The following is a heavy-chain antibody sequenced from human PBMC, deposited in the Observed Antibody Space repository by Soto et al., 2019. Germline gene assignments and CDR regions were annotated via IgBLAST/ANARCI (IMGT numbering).Heavy chain of an antibody. J-gene: IGHJ6*02. D-gene: IGHD2-2*01. V-gene: IGHV3-23*01. CDR1: GFTFSSYA. CDR2: ISGSGGST. CDR3: ATARDIVVGFPYYYYGMDV. Sequence: GGSLRLSCAASGFTFSSYAMSWVRQAPGKGLEWVSAISGSGGSTYYADSVKGRFTISRDNSKNTLYLQMNSLRAEDTAVYYCATARDIVVGFPYYYYGMDVWGQGTTVTVSS.